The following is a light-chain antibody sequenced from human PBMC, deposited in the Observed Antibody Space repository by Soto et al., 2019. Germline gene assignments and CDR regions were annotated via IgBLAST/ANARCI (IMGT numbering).Light chain of an antibody. CDR2: GAS. V-gene: IGKV3-20*01. CDR1: QSVSSSY. J-gene: IGKJ1*01. CDR3: QQYGSSPQT. Sequence: DIVFTQFPRTVSLCPVERGPLSCRTSQSVSSSYLAWYQQKPGQAPRLLIYGASSRATGIPGRFSGSGSGTDFTLTISRLEPEDFAVYYCQQYGSSPQTFGQGTKVDIK.